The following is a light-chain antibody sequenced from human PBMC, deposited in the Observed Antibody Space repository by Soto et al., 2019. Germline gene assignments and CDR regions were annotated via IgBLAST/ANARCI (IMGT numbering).Light chain of an antibody. CDR2: LEGSGSY. Sequence: QPVLTQSSSASASLGSSVKLTCTLSSGHRSYIIAWHQQQPGKVPRYLMKLEGSGSYNKGSGVPDRFSGSSSGADRYLTMSNLQSEDEADYYCETWDSNIRVFGGGTKLTVL. CDR1: SGHRSYI. CDR3: ETWDSNIRV. J-gene: IGLJ2*01. V-gene: IGLV4-60*03.